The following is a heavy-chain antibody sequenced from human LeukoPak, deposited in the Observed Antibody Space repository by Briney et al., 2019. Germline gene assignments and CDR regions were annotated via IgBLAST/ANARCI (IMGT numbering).Heavy chain of an antibody. D-gene: IGHD3-22*01. Sequence: GGSLRLSCAASGFTFSSYWMTWARQAPGKGLEWVANIKQDESEKYYGDPVRGRITISRDNAQISLSLQMNSLRAGDTAVYYCARYNGYFSVDYWGQGTLVTVSS. CDR3: ARYNGYFSVDY. CDR1: GFTFSSYW. CDR2: IKQDESEK. V-gene: IGHV3-7*01. J-gene: IGHJ4*02.